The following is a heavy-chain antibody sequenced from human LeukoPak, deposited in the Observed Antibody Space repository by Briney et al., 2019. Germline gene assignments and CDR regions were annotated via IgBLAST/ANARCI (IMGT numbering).Heavy chain of an antibody. V-gene: IGHV3-21*01. CDR2: ISSSSSYI. Sequence: TGGSLRLSCAASGFTFSSYSMNWVRQAPGKGLKWVSSISSSSSYIFYADSVKGRFTISRDNAKSSLYLQINSLRAEDTAVYYCARGPHSGSYYFDYWGQGTLVTVSS. CDR1: GFTFSSYS. D-gene: IGHD1-26*01. J-gene: IGHJ4*02. CDR3: ARGPHSGSYYFDY.